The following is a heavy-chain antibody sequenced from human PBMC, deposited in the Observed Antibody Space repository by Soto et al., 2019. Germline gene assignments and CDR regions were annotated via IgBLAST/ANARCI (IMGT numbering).Heavy chain of an antibody. Sequence: ASVKVSCKASGYTFTSYGFSWVRQAPGQGLEWMGWISAFNGNTNYAQKFQGRVSMTTEKSTSTAYMELRGLRPDDTARYYCVNSDSTSAPWGQGSVVTVSS. CDR3: VNSDSTSAP. CDR2: ISAFNGNT. D-gene: IGHD3-22*01. CDR1: GYTFTSYG. V-gene: IGHV1-18*04. J-gene: IGHJ5*02.